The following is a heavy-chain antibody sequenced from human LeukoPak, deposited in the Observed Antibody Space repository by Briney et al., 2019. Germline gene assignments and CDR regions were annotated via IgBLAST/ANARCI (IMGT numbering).Heavy chain of an antibody. J-gene: IGHJ5*02. CDR2: IYPADSDT. V-gene: IGHV5-51*01. CDR1: GNTFTNSW. CDR3: ARSGYSYGLNWFDP. Sequence: GESLKISCKGSGNTFTNSWIGWVRQMPGKGLDWLGAIYPADSDTRYSPSFQGQVTISADKSISTAYLQWSSLKASDTAMYYCARSGYSYGLNWFDPWSQGTLVTVSS. D-gene: IGHD5-18*01.